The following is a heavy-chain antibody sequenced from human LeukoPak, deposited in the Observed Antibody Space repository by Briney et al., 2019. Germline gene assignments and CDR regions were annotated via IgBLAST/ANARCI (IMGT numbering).Heavy chain of an antibody. CDR3: ARDEGSTYNQLDY. Sequence: ASVKVSCKSSGYTFDNFYIHWVRQAPGQGPEWMGWINGNDGSTNYAQKFQGRVTMTRVTAISTVYMDLSGLRPDDTAIYYCARDEGSTYNQLDYWGQGTLVTVSS. D-gene: IGHD1-14*01. V-gene: IGHV1-2*02. J-gene: IGHJ4*02. CDR2: INGNDGST. CDR1: GYTFDNFY.